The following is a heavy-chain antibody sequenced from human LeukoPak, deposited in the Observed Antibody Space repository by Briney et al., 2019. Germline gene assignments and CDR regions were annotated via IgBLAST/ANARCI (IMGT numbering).Heavy chain of an antibody. CDR1: VGSISSGSYY. J-gene: IGHJ4*02. Sequence: SQTLSLTCTVSVGSISSGSYYWSWIRQPAGKGLEWIRRIYSSGSTNYTPTLKSRVTISVDTSKNQFSLKLSTVTAADTAVYYCARAYDIWSGSLGYWGQGTLVTVSS. CDR2: IYSSGST. D-gene: IGHD3-3*01. V-gene: IGHV4-61*02. CDR3: ARAYDIWSGSLGY.